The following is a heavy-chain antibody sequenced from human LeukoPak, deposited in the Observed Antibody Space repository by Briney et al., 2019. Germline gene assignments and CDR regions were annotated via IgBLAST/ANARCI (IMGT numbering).Heavy chain of an antibody. CDR1: GDSISSADYY. CDR2: IYYSGST. CDR3: ARVKYSGSYYGVDY. D-gene: IGHD1-26*01. Sequence: SETLSLTCTVSGDSISSADYYWSWIRQPPGQGLEWIGYIYYSGSTYYNPSLKSRVIISADTSKNQFSLKLSSVTAADTAVYYCARVKYSGSYYGVDYWGQGTLVTVSS. J-gene: IGHJ4*02. V-gene: IGHV4-30-4*08.